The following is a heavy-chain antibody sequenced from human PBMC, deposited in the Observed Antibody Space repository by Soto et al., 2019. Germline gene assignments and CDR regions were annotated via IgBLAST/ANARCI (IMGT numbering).Heavy chain of an antibody. D-gene: IGHD3-3*01. CDR3: ARKGVAFDY. Sequence: GGSLRLCCAASGFTFSSYSVNWVRQAPGKGLEWISYISTTSSSIYYADSVKGRFTISRDNAKNSLFLQMNSLRDEDTAVYYCARKGVAFDYWGQGALVTVS. CDR2: ISTTSSSI. CDR1: GFTFSSYS. J-gene: IGHJ4*02. V-gene: IGHV3-48*02.